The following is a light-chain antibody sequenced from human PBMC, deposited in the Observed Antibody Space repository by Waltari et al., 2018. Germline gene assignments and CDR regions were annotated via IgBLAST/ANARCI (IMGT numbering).Light chain of an antibody. CDR3: QQSGTFPPT. J-gene: IGKJ1*01. CDR1: QDIRTW. V-gene: IGKV1-12*01. Sequence: DIRMTQSPSSVSASVGDRVTITCRASQDIRTWLAWYQQKPGKAPRHLIYHASGLQSGVPSRFSGSGSGTDFTLTISSLQPEDFATYSCQQSGTFPPTFGPGTKVEI. CDR2: HAS.